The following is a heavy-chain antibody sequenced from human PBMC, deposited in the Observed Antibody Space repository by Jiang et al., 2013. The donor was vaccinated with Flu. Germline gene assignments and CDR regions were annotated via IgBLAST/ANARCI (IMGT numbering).Heavy chain of an antibody. J-gene: IGHJ3*02. V-gene: IGHV3-48*03. CDR1: GFTFTNYE. Sequence: GGLVQPGGSLRLSCAASGFTFTNYEMNWVRQAPGKGLEWVSFIDASGSHILYTDSVKGRFVISRDNAKNSLFLQMNSLRAEDTGVYYCTRDRQLEREAFDIWGQGTLVTVS. CDR2: IDASGSHI. D-gene: IGHD1-1*01. CDR3: TRDRQLEREAFDI.